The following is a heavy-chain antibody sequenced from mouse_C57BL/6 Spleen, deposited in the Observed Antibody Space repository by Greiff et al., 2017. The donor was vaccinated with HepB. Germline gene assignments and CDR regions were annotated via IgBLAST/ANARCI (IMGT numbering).Heavy chain of an antibody. CDR3: ASLYYYGSKGYFDY. J-gene: IGHJ2*01. CDR2: ISDGGSYT. V-gene: IGHV5-4*03. Sequence: EVKLVESGGGLVKPGGSLKLSCAASGFTFSSYAMSWVRQTPEKRLEWVATISDGGSYTYYPDNVKGRFTISRDNAKNNLYLQMSHLKSENTAMYYCASLYYYGSKGYFDYWGQGTTLTVSS. CDR1: GFTFSSYA. D-gene: IGHD1-1*01.